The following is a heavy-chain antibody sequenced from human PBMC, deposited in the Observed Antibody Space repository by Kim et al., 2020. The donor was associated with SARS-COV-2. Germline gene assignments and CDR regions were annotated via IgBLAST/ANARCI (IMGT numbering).Heavy chain of an antibody. D-gene: IGHD1-7*01. Sequence: SVKGRFTISTDNSKNTVFLQMNSLRAEDTAVYYCARGRGVTGPTGVLFDSWGQGTLVTVSS. V-gene: IGHV3-30*01. J-gene: IGHJ4*02. CDR3: ARGRGVTGPTGVLFDS.